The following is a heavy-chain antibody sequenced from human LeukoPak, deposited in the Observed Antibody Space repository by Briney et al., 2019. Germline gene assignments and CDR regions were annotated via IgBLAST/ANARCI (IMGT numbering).Heavy chain of an antibody. V-gene: IGHV4-59*11. Sequence: SETLSLTCTVSGGSISSHNWNWIRQPPGKGLEWIGDNYTSGSPNYNPSLKSRVTISVDTSKNQFSLKLSSVTAADTAVYYCARVDSSGYYTFFDYWGQGTLVTVSS. J-gene: IGHJ4*02. CDR3: ARVDSSGYYTFFDY. CDR2: NYTSGSP. D-gene: IGHD3-22*01. CDR1: GGSISSHN.